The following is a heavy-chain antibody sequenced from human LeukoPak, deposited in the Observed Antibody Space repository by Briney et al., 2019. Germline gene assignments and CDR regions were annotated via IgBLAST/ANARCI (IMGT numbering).Heavy chain of an antibody. Sequence: GRSLRLSCAASGFTFSSYGMHWVRQAPGKGLEWVAIIWYDGSNKYYADSVKGRFTISKDNSENTLYLQMNSLRVEDTAVYYCARTSGIAAAGTLDSWGQGTRVTVSS. V-gene: IGHV3-33*01. CDR3: ARTSGIAAAGTLDS. J-gene: IGHJ4*02. D-gene: IGHD6-13*01. CDR1: GFTFSSYG. CDR2: IWYDGSNK.